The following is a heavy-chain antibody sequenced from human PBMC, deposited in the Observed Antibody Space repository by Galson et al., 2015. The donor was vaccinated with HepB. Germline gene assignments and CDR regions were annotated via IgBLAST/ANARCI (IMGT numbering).Heavy chain of an antibody. CDR3: ASFTWYNWNDGWFDP. Sequence: SLRLSCAASGFTFSSYAMHWVRQAPGKGLEWVAVISYDGSNKYYADSVKGRFTISRDNSKNTLYLQMNSLRAEDTAVYYCASFTWYNWNDGWFDPWGQGTLVTVSS. D-gene: IGHD1-1*01. CDR2: ISYDGSNK. J-gene: IGHJ5*02. CDR1: GFTFSSYA. V-gene: IGHV3-30-3*01.